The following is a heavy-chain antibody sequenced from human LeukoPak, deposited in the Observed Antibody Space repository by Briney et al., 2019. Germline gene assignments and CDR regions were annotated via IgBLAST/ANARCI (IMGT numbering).Heavy chain of an antibody. J-gene: IGHJ3*02. CDR1: GFTFSSYS. CDR2: ISSSSSYV. V-gene: IGHV3-21*01. CDR3: AREASGAFDI. Sequence: GGSLRLSCAASGFTFSSYSMNWVRQAPGKGLEWVSSISSSSSYVYYADSVKGRFTISRDNAKNSLYLQMNSLRAEDTAVYYCAREASGAFDIWGQGTMVTVSS.